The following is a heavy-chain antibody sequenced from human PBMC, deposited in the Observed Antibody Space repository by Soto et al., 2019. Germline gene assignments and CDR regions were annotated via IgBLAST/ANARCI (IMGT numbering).Heavy chain of an antibody. CDR1: GASTSSENW. Sequence: QVQLQESGPALVKPSGTLSLACTVSGASTSSENWWSWVRQAPGKGLEWIGEIYHSGATHYSPSLKSRVTISVDKYKNHFFRKLDSVTAADSAVYYCARDAGASRYYGMDVWGQGTKVTVS. J-gene: IGHJ6*02. CDR2: IYHSGAT. CDR3: ARDAGASRYYGMDV. D-gene: IGHD2-8*02. V-gene: IGHV4-4*02.